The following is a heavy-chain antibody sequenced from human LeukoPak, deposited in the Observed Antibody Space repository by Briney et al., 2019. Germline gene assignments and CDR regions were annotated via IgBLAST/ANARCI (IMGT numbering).Heavy chain of an antibody. Sequence: SETLSLTCTVSGGSISSYYWSWIRQPPGKGLEWIGYIYYSGSTNYNPSLKSRVTISVGTSKNQFSLKLSSVTAADTAVYYCAREVYSSSWYVMDVWGKGTTVTVSS. V-gene: IGHV4-59*01. CDR1: GGSISSYY. D-gene: IGHD6-13*01. CDR3: AREVYSSSWYVMDV. CDR2: IYYSGST. J-gene: IGHJ6*04.